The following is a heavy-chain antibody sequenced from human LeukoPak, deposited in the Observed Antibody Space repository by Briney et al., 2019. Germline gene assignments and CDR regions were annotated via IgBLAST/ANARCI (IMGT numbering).Heavy chain of an antibody. V-gene: IGHV4-61*02. D-gene: IGHD3-22*01. J-gene: IGHJ4*02. CDR1: GGSISSGSYY. Sequence: SETLSLTCTVSGGSISSGSYYWSWIRQPAGKGLEWIGRIYTSGSTNYNPSLKSRVTISVDTSKNQFSLKLSSVTAADTAVYYCARVGYYDSSGQYWGQGTLVTVSS. CDR2: IYTSGST. CDR3: ARVGYYDSSGQY.